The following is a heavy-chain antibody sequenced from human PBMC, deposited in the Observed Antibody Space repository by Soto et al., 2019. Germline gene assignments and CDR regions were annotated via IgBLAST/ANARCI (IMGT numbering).Heavy chain of an antibody. CDR2: IYWDDDK. CDR3: AHRVLRSVFGLVTTTAIYFDF. CDR1: GFSLTTSGVG. Sequence: QITLNESGPTQVKPRQTLTLTCTFSGFSLTTSGVGVGWIRQSPGKAPEWLALIYWDDDKRYSPSLKSRLTLTKDSSKNQVVLTMADLVPADTATYYCAHRVLRSVFGLVTTTAIYFDFCGQGTPVAVSS. D-gene: IGHD3-3*01. V-gene: IGHV2-5*02. J-gene: IGHJ4*02.